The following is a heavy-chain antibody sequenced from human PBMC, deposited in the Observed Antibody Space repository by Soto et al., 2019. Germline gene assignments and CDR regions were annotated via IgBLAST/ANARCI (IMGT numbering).Heavy chain of an antibody. J-gene: IGHJ6*03. CDR2: IWYDGSNK. D-gene: IGHD3-3*01. CDR3: GRGCRLDFCSVYYSAYDYYYMDV. Sequence: GGSLRLSCAASGFTFSSYGMHWVRQAPGKGLEWVAVIWYDGSNKYYADSVKGRFTISRDNTKNTMYLKMNSLRAEDMAVYYCGRGCRLDFCSVYYSAYDYYYMDVWAKGTSVPVS. V-gene: IGHV3-33*08. CDR1: GFTFSSYG.